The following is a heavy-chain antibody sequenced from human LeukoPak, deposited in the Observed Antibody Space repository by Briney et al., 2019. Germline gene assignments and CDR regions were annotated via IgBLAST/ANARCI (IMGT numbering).Heavy chain of an antibody. CDR1: GGSFSNYN. V-gene: IGHV4-34*01. D-gene: IGHD4-11*01. J-gene: IGHJ3*01. CDR2: INHSGST. Sequence: SETLSRTCAVSGGSFSNYNWTWIRQPPGKGLEWIGEINHSGSTNYHPSLKSRVTISVDTSKNQFSLKLSSVSAADTAVYYCARGAVRKDAFDFWGQGTMVTVSS. CDR3: ARGAVRKDAFDF.